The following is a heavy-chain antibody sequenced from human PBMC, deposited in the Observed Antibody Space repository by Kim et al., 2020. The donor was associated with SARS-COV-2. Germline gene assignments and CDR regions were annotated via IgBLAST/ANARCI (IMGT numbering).Heavy chain of an antibody. Sequence: DTGKGRFTISRDNSTNTLYLQMNSLRAEDTAVYYCARRVRDGCKNAFDIWGQGTMVTVSS. J-gene: IGHJ3*02. D-gene: IGHD6-19*01. V-gene: IGHV3-30*07. CDR3: ARRVRDGCKNAFDI.